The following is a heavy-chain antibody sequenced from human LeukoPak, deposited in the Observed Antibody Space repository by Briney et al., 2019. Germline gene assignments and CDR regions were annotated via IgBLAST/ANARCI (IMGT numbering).Heavy chain of an antibody. CDR1: GGSFSGYY. CDR3: ARRSGKGSGSYYKTYYFDY. D-gene: IGHD3-10*01. J-gene: IGHJ4*02. CDR2: INHSGST. Sequence: SETLSPTCAVYGGSFSGYYWSWIRQPPGTGLEWIGEINHSGSTNYNPSLKSRVTISVDTSKNQFSLKLSSVTAADTAVYYCARRSGKGSGSYYKTYYFDYWGQGTLVTVSS. V-gene: IGHV4-34*01.